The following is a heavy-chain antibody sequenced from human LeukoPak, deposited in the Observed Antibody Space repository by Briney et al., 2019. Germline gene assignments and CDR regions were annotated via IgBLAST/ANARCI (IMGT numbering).Heavy chain of an antibody. J-gene: IGHJ4*02. CDR3: AGALTMGYYFGN. CDR1: GFTFTSLE. V-gene: IGHV3-48*03. CDR2: ISGHGNAV. D-gene: IGHD3-10*01. Sequence: GGSLRLPCAASGFTFTSLEMAWVRQAPGKGLEWLSYISGHGNAVFYADSVKVRFTISRDNAKNSVYLQMNGLRAEDTAIYFCAGALTMGYYFGNWGQGTLVTVSS.